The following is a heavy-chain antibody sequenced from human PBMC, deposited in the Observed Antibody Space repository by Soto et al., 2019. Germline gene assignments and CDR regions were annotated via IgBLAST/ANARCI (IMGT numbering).Heavy chain of an antibody. CDR1: GFTFSDHY. J-gene: IGHJ4*02. CDR3: AKERSSGWSLDY. CDR2: ISGSGDST. D-gene: IGHD6-19*01. Sequence: GGSLRLSCAASGFTFSDHYMDWVRQAPGKGLEWVSGISGSGDSTYYADSVKGRFTVSRDNSKNTLYLQMNSLRAEDTAVFYCAKERSSGWSLDYWGQGTLVTVSS. V-gene: IGHV3-23*01.